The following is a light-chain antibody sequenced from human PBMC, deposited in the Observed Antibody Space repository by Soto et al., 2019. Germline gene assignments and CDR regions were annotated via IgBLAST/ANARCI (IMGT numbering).Light chain of an antibody. CDR1: QGIGND. CDR2: AAA. V-gene: IGKV1-6*02. J-gene: IGKJ4*01. Sequence: AIQMAQSPSSLSASVGDRVTITCRASQGIGNDVGWFQQKPGKAPKLLIYAAATLQSGVPSRFSGSRSGTDFTLTISSLQPEDFATYYCLQDHNYPLPFCGGTKVQIK. CDR3: LQDHNYPLP.